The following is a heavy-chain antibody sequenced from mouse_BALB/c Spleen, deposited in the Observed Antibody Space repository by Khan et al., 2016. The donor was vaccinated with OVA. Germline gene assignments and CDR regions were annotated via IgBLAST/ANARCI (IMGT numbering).Heavy chain of an antibody. CDR2: ISFSGST. Sequence: VQLKESGPGLVKPSQSLSLTCTVTGYSITSDFAWNWVRQFPGNKLEWMGYISFSGSTSYDPSLKSRLSITRDTSKNQFFLQLSSVTTEDTATYYCIRSVYYAYAHAMDYWGQGTSVTVSS. J-gene: IGHJ4*01. CDR1: GYSITSDFA. CDR3: IRSVYYAYAHAMDY. V-gene: IGHV3-2*02. D-gene: IGHD2-2*01.